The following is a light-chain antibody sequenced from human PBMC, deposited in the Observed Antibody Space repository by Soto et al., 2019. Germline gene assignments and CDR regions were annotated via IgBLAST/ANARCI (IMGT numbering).Light chain of an antibody. Sequence: DIVMTQSPDSLAVSLGERATINCKSSQSVLYSSNNKNYLAWYQQKPGQPPKLLIYWASTRESGVPDRFSGSGSGTDFTLXISSLQAEXVXVYXXQQYYXTPXXXGGGTKVEIK. CDR3: QQYYXTPXX. CDR1: QSVLYSSNNKNY. J-gene: IGKJ4*01. CDR2: WAS. V-gene: IGKV4-1*01.